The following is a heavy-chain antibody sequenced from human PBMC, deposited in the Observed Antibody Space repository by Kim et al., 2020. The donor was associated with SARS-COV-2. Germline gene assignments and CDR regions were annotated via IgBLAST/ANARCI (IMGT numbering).Heavy chain of an antibody. CDR2: NT. CDR3: AREAVAGSFDY. J-gene: IGHJ4*02. D-gene: IGHD6-19*01. Sequence: NTRYSKNVKGRVSITRDTSATTAYLEVSGLISEDTAVYYCAREAVAGSFDYWGQGSLVTVSS. V-gene: IGHV1-3*01.